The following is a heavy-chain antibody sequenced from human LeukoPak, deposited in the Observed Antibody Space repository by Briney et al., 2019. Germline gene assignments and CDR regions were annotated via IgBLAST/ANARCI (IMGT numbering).Heavy chain of an antibody. CDR1: GFTVSSKD. Sequence: GGSLRLSCAASGFTVSSKDMSWVRQAPGKGLEWVSVIYRGGSTHYADSVKGRFTISRDNSKNTLYLQMNTLRAEDTAVYYCASLYYNAMDVWGQGTTVTVSS. CDR2: IYRGGST. V-gene: IGHV3-66*01. D-gene: IGHD3-10*01. J-gene: IGHJ6*02. CDR3: ASLYYNAMDV.